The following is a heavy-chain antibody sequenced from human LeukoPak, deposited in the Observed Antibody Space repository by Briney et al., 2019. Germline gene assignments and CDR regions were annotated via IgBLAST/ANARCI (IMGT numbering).Heavy chain of an antibody. Sequence: PGGSLRLSCATSGFTFSSYNMNWVRQAPGKGLEWVSYISTTSSIYYADSVRGRFTISRDNAKTSLYLEMNSLRAEDTAVYYCARDATYCTNGVCYTRFDYWGQGTLVTVSS. CDR3: ARDATYCTNGVCYTRFDY. D-gene: IGHD2-8*01. J-gene: IGHJ4*02. CDR2: ISTTSSI. CDR1: GFTFSSYN. V-gene: IGHV3-48*04.